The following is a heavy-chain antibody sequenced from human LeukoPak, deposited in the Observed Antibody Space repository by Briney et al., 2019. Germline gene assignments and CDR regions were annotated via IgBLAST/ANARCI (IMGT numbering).Heavy chain of an antibody. J-gene: IGHJ4*02. V-gene: IGHV4-39*01. CDR2: IYYSGST. D-gene: IGHD3-22*01. CDR3: ARLNDSRSPGFDY. CDR1: GGSISSSSYY. Sequence: SETLSLTCTVSGGSISSSSYYWGWIRQPPGKGLEWIGSIYYSGSTYYNPSLKSRVTISVDTSKNQFSLKLSSVTAADTAVYYCARLNDSRSPGFDYWGQGTLVTVSS.